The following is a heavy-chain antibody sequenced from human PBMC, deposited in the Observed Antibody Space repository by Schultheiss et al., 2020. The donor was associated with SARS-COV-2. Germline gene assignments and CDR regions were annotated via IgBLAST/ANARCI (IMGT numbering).Heavy chain of an antibody. Sequence: SVKVSCKASGGTFSSYAISWVRQAPGQGLEWMGGIIPIFGTANYAQKFQGRVTMTEDTSTDTAYMELSSLRSEDTAVYYCAISTAIIKGDWFDPWGQGTLVTVSS. CDR1: GGTFSSYA. CDR2: IIPIFGTA. V-gene: IGHV1-69*06. J-gene: IGHJ5*02. D-gene: IGHD5-18*01. CDR3: AISTAIIKGDWFDP.